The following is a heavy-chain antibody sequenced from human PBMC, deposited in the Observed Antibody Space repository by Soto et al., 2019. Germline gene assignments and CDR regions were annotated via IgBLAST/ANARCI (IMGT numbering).Heavy chain of an antibody. CDR2: IIPIFGTA. D-gene: IGHD6-13*01. Sequence: QVQLVQSGAEVKKPGSSVKVSCKASGGPFSSYAISWVRQAPGQGLEWMGGIIPIFGTANYAQKFQSRVTITAEESTSTSYMELSSLRSEDTAVYYCARAAAAGSGGSYDYYGMDVWGQGTTVTVSS. CDR3: ARAAAAGSGGSYDYYGMDV. V-gene: IGHV1-69*01. J-gene: IGHJ6*02. CDR1: GGPFSSYA.